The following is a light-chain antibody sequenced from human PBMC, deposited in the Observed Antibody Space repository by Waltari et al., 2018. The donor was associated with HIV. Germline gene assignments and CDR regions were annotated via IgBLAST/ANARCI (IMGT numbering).Light chain of an antibody. V-gene: IGKV1-9*01. CDR3: QQLHTFPLT. Sequence: DIQLTQSPSFLSASVGDRVTVACRASQDISDFLAWYQQKPGIAPRLLIYDASILYTGVPSRFRGSGSGTEFTLTISSLQPEDFASYYCQQLHTFPLTFGGGTKVDLK. CDR2: DAS. CDR1: QDISDF. J-gene: IGKJ4*01.